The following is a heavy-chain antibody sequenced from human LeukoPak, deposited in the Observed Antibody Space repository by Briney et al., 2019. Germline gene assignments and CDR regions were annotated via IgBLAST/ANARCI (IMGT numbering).Heavy chain of an antibody. CDR2: INPNSGGT. CDR3: TSDTYYYDSTGLGHWFDP. CDR1: GNTFSSYA. Sequence: ASVKVSCKASGNTFSSYAMHWVRQAPGQGLEWMGWINPNSGGTNYAQKFQGRVTMTWDTSISTAYMELSSLRSDDTAVYYCTSDTYYYDSTGLGHWFDPWGQGTLVTVSS. V-gene: IGHV1-2*02. J-gene: IGHJ5*02. D-gene: IGHD3-22*01.